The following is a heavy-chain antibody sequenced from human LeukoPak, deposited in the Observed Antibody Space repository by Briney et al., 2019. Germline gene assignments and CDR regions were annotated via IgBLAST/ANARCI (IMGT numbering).Heavy chain of an antibody. V-gene: IGHV3-23*01. CDR3: AKVRTYYDILASDYYFDY. Sequence: TGGSLRLSCAASGFTFSSYGMSWVRQAPGKGLEWVSAISGSGGSTYYADSVKGRFTISRDNSKDTLYLQMNSLRAEDTAVYYCAKVRTYYDILASDYYFDYWGQGTLVTVSS. CDR1: GFTFSSYG. D-gene: IGHD3-9*01. J-gene: IGHJ4*02. CDR2: ISGSGGST.